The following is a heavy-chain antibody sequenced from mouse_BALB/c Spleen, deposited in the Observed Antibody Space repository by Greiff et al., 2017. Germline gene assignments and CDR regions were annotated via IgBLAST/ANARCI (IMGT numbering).Heavy chain of an antibody. D-gene: IGHD5-5*01. CDR2: INPSSGYT. J-gene: IGHJ4*01. Sequence: VQLQQSGAELARPGASVKMSCKASGYTFTSYTMHWVKQRPGQGLEWIGYINPSSGYTNYNQKFKDKATLTADKSSSTAYMQLSSLTSEDSAVYYCARGLPLYYYAMDYWGQGTSVTVSS. CDR1: GYTFTSYT. V-gene: IGHV1-4*01. CDR3: ARGLPLYYYAMDY.